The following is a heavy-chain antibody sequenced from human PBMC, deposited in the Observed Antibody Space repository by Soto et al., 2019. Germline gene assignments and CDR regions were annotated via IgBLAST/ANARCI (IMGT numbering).Heavy chain of an antibody. CDR1: GGSISSYY. J-gene: IGHJ4*02. D-gene: IGHD4-17*01. CDR3: ARDDYGDLDY. V-gene: IGHV4-59*01. CDR2: IYYSGST. Sequence: SETRSLSCTVSGGSISSYYWSWIRQPPGKGLKWIGYIYYSGSTNYNPSLKSRVTISVDTSKNQFSLKLSSVTAADTAVYYCARDDYGDLDYWGQGTLVTVSS.